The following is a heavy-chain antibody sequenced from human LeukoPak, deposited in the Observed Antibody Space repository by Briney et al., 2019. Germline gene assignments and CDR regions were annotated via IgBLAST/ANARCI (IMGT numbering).Heavy chain of an antibody. Sequence: KPSETLSLTCTVSGGSISGSSYFWGWIRQPPGKGLEWIGSIYYSGSTNYNPSLKSRVTISVDTSKNQFSLKLSSVTAADTAVYYCARDPYGMDVWGQGTTVTVSS. J-gene: IGHJ6*02. CDR2: IYYSGST. CDR3: ARDPYGMDV. V-gene: IGHV4-39*07. CDR1: GGSISGSSYF.